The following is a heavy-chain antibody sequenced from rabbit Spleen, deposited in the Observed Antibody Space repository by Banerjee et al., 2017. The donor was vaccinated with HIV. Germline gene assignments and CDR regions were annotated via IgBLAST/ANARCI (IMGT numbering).Heavy chain of an antibody. CDR3: ARDAGTSFSTYGMDL. CDR2: IDAGSSGST. Sequence: QSLEESGGDLVKPGASLTLTCTASGVSFSISSYMCWVRQAPGKGLEWIACIDAGSSGSTYSATWAKGRFTLSKTSSTTVTLQMTSLTAADTATYFCARDAGTSFSTYGMDLWGPGTLVTVS. V-gene: IGHV1S40*01. J-gene: IGHJ6*01. D-gene: IGHD8-1*01. CDR1: GVSFSISSY.